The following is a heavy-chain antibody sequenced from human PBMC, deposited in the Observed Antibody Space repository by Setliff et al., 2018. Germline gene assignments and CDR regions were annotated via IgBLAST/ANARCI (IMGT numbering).Heavy chain of an antibody. CDR3: ATKAVAGT. Sequence: GGSLRLSCAASGFTFSDHYMSWIRQVPGKGLQWVAYIDRSGSTIFYPDSVKGRFTISRDNAKKSVDLQMNSLRAEDTAVYYCATKAVAGTGGQGTLVTVSS. D-gene: IGHD6-19*01. V-gene: IGHV3-11*01. CDR1: GFTFSDHY. CDR2: IDRSGSTI. J-gene: IGHJ4*02.